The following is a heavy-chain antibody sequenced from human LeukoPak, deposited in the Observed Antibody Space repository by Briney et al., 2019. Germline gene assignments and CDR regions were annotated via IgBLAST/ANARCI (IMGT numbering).Heavy chain of an antibody. D-gene: IGHD3-22*01. CDR2: INTISSYI. Sequence: GGSLRLSCAGSGFSFSSRSYFMSWVRQPPGKGLEWVSPINTISSYIYYADSVKGRFTISRDNAKNSLSLQMNSLRVEDTAVYYCARLRRNSDSGGYYYYYDYWGQGTLVTVSS. CDR1: GFSFSSRSYF. CDR3: ARLRRNSDSGGYYYYYDY. J-gene: IGHJ4*02. V-gene: IGHV3-21*01.